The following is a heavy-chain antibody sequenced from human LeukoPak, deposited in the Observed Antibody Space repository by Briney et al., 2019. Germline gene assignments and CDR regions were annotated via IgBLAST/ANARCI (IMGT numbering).Heavy chain of an antibody. J-gene: IGHJ3*02. CDR3: ARFGLKRRPDAFDI. Sequence: PSQTLSLTCAVSGGSISSGGYSWSWIRQPPGKGLEWIGYIYHSGSTYYNPSLKSRVTISVDRSKNQFSLKLSSVTAAATAVYYCARFGLKRRPDAFDIWGQGTMVTVSS. CDR2: IYHSGST. D-gene: IGHD3-10*01. CDR1: GGSISSGGYS. V-gene: IGHV4-30-2*01.